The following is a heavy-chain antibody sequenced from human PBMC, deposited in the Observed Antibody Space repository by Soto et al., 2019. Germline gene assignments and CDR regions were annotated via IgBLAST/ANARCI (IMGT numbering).Heavy chain of an antibody. Sequence: EVQLVESGGGLVQPGGSLRLSCAASGFTFSSYWMSWVRQAPGKGLEWVANIKQDGSEKYYVDSVKGRFTISRDNAKNSLYLQMNSLRAEDTAVYYCARVRGYCSSTSCSIFDYWGQGTLVTVSS. CDR3: ARVRGYCSSTSCSIFDY. V-gene: IGHV3-7*03. CDR1: GFTFSSYW. J-gene: IGHJ4*02. CDR2: IKQDGSEK. D-gene: IGHD2-2*01.